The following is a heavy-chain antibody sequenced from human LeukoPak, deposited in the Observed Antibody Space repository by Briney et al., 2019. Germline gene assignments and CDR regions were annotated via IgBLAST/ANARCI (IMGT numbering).Heavy chain of an antibody. J-gene: IGHJ4*02. D-gene: IGHD3-3*02. CDR1: GVSISRYY. CDR3: ARGGAFRDVVDDDFDF. CDR2: MYYSGSA. V-gene: IGHV4-59*08. Sequence: PSETLSLTCTVSGVSISRYYWSWIRQSPGKGLEWIGYMYYSGSASYSPSLESRVTISVDTSKNHLSLRLTSVTAADTAVYYCARGGAFRDVVDDDFDFWGQGTLVTVSS.